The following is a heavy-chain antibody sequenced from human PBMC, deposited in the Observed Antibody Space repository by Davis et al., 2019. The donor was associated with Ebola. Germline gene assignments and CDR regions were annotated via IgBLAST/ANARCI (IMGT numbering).Heavy chain of an antibody. CDR3: TTVFEF. J-gene: IGHJ4*02. CDR2: IKQDASEK. CDR1: GFTFSRYW. D-gene: IGHD1-1*01. V-gene: IGHV3-7*01. Sequence: PGGSLRLSCAASGFTFSRYWMSWVRQAPGKGLEWVANIKQDASEKYYVDSVKGRFTLSRDNAGNTAYLQMNSLRAEDTAVYYCTTVFEFWGQGTPVTVSS.